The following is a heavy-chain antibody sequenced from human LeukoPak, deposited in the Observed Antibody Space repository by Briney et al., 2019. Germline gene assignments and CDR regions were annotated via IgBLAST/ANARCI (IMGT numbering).Heavy chain of an antibody. Sequence: SETLSLTCTVSGDSISSYYWSWIRQPPGKGLEWIGYIYYSGSTNYNPSLKSRVTISVDTSKNQFFLILTSVTAADTAVYYCARDRYTYGGYFDYWGQGTLATVSS. J-gene: IGHJ4*02. D-gene: IGHD5-18*01. CDR3: ARDRYTYGGYFDY. CDR2: IYYSGST. CDR1: GDSISSYY. V-gene: IGHV4-59*08.